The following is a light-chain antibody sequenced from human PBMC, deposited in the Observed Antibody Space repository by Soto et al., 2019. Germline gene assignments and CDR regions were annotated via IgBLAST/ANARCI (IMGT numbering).Light chain of an antibody. V-gene: IGKV3-20*01. CDR1: QSVTNNY. CDR2: DAS. Sequence: EIVLTHSPDTLSLSPGERATLSCRASQSVTNNYLAWYQQRPGQAPRLVIYDASSRATGIPDRFSASGSGTDFTLTISRLEPDDFAVYYCQQYSNLPLTFGQGTKVEIK. J-gene: IGKJ1*01. CDR3: QQYSNLPLT.